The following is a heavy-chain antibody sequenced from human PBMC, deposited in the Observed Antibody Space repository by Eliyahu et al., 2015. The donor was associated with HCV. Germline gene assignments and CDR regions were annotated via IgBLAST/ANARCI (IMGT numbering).Heavy chain of an antibody. CDR3: ARGLEVYNWNFDY. J-gene: IGHJ4*02. CDR1: GGSFSGHY. V-gene: IGHV4-34*01. CDR2: VNHRRVT. D-gene: IGHD1-20*01. Sequence: QVQLQQWGAGLLKPSETLSLTCAVSGGSFSGHYWNWIRQPPGKGLEWIGEVNHRRVTNYNPSLKSRVTLSIDTSKNQFSLKLSSVTAADTAVYFCARGLEVYNWNFDYWGQGTLVTVSS.